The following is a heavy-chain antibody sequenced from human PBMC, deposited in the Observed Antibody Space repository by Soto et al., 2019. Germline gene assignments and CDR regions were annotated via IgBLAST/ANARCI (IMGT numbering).Heavy chain of an antibody. V-gene: IGHV3-7*03. CDR1: GFSVSSYW. Sequence: PGGSLRLSCAASGFSVSSYWMTWVRQAPGKGLEWVANIKQDGREKYYVASVKGRFTISRDNDKNLLYLQMDSLTPDDTAVYYCAGDGVRNGAYNGWLDPWGQGTLVTVSS. CDR3: AGDGVRNGAYNGWLDP. D-gene: IGHD3-16*01. CDR2: IKQDGREK. J-gene: IGHJ5*02.